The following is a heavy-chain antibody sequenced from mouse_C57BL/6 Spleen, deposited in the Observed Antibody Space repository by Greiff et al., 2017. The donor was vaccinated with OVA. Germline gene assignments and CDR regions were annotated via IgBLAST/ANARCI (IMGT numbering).Heavy chain of an antibody. CDR3: AGKGFAY. Sequence: QVQLKQPGAELVRPGSSVKLSCKASGYTFTSYWMHWVKQRPIQGLEWIGNIDPSDSETHYNQKFKDKATLTVDKSSSTAYMQLSSLTAEDSAVYYCAGKGFAYWGQGTLVTVSA. CDR2: IDPSDSET. V-gene: IGHV1-52*01. J-gene: IGHJ3*01. CDR1: GYTFTSYW.